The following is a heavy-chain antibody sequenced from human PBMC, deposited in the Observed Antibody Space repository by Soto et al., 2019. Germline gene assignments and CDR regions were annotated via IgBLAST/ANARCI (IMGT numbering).Heavy chain of an antibody. J-gene: IGHJ5*02. Sequence: GASVKVSCKASGYTFTSYYMHWVRQAPGQGLEWMGIINPSGGSTSYAQKFQGRVTMTRDTSTSTVYMELSSLRSEDTAVYYCARDRGSSWEHNWFDPWGQGTLVTVSS. CDR2: INPSGGST. CDR1: GYTFTSYY. D-gene: IGHD6-13*01. CDR3: ARDRGSSWEHNWFDP. V-gene: IGHV1-46*01.